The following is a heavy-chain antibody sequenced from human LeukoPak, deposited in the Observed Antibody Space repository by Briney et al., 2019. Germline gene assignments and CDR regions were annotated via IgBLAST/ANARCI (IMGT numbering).Heavy chain of an antibody. D-gene: IGHD3-16*01. V-gene: IGHV3-30*02. CDR2: IRYDGSNK. J-gene: IGHJ4*02. CDR3: VRGDSVDY. Sequence: PGGSLRLSCVISGFTLSSFGIHWVRQAPGKGLDWVAFIRYDGSNKNYADSVKGRFTVSRDNSKNTVYLQMSGLRGEDTAVYYCVRGDSVDYWGQGTLVAVSS. CDR1: GFTLSSFG.